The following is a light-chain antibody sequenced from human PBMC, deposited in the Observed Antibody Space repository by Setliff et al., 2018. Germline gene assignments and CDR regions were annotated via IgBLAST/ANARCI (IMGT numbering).Light chain of an antibody. CDR3: SSYTSSGTDV. Sequence: QSVLTQPASVSGSPGQSITISCTGTSSDIGGYNYVSRYQQHPGKAPKFMIYEVSNRPSGVSNRFSGSKSGNTASLTISGLQAEDEADYYCSSYTSSGTDVFGSGTKGTVL. CDR2: EVS. V-gene: IGLV2-14*01. CDR1: SSDIGGYNY. J-gene: IGLJ1*01.